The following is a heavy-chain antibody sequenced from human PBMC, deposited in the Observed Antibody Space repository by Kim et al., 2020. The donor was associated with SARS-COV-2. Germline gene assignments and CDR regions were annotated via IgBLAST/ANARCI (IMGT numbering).Heavy chain of an antibody. V-gene: IGHV3-66*01. J-gene: IGHJ4*02. Sequence: SGGSTYYADSVKGRYTSSRDKSKKTRYLQMNSPRAEDTAVYYCARERDDYWGQGTLVTVSS. CDR3: ARERDDY. CDR2: SGGST.